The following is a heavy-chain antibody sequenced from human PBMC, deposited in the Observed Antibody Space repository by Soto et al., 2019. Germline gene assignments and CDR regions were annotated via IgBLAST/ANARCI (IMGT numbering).Heavy chain of an antibody. CDR1: GGTFSSYT. J-gene: IGHJ2*01. D-gene: IGHD2-15*01. V-gene: IGHV1-69*02. CDR3: ALVAATDWYFDL. CDR2: IIPILGIA. Sequence: QVQLVQSGAEVKKPGSSVKVSCKASGGTFSSYTISWVRQAPGQGLEWMGRIIPILGIANYAQKFQGRVTITADKSTRTAYMELSSLRSEDTAVYYCALVAATDWYFDLWGRGTLVTVSS.